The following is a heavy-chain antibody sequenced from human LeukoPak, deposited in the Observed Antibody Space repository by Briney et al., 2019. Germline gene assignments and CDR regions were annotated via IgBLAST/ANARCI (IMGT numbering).Heavy chain of an antibody. CDR3: ASGSPAGDY. CDR1: GFTFSSYS. D-gene: IGHD1-26*01. Sequence: PGGSLRLSCAASGFTFSSYSMNWVRQAPGKGLEWVSSISSSSSVIYYADSVKGRFTISRDNARNSLYLQMNRLTAEDTGVYYCASGSPAGDYWGQGTLVTVSS. J-gene: IGHJ4*02. CDR2: ISSSSSVI. V-gene: IGHV3-21*01.